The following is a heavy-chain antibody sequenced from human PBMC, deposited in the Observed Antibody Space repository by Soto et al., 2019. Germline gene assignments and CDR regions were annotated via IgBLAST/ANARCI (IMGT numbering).Heavy chain of an antibody. J-gene: IGHJ5*02. CDR3: AKDGGKDGYFGNWFDP. Sequence: SVKVSCKASGYTFPSYGITWVRQAPGQGLEWLGRIIPIFGSTSFAQKFQGRVTLTADESTTTVYTELSSLRSDDTAVYYCAKDGGKDGYFGNWFDPWGQGTLVTVSS. D-gene: IGHD5-18*01. V-gene: IGHV1-69*13. CDR2: IIPIFGST. CDR1: GYTFPSYG.